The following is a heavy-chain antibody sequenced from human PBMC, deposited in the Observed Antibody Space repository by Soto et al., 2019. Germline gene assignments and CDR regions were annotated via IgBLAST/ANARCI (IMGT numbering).Heavy chain of an antibody. Sequence: PSETLSLTCTVSGGSISSGDYYWSWIRQHPGKGLEWIGYMYYSGSTYYNPSLKSRVTISEDTSKNQFSLKLSSVTAADTAVYYCARGEASMVRGVYHWFDPWGQGTLVTVSS. J-gene: IGHJ5*02. D-gene: IGHD3-10*01. CDR2: MYYSGST. CDR1: GGSISSGDYY. CDR3: ARGEASMVRGVYHWFDP. V-gene: IGHV4-31*03.